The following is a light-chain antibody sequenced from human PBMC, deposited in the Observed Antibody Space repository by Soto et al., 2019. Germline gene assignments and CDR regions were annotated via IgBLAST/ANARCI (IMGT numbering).Light chain of an antibody. Sequence: DIQMTQSPSTLSASVGDRVTITCRASKSISSWLALYQQKPGKAPTLLIYDASSLESGVPSRFSGSGSGTEFTLTISSLQPDDFATYYCQQSYSTPTFGRGTKVDIK. CDR2: DAS. CDR3: QQSYSTPT. CDR1: KSISSW. J-gene: IGKJ1*01. V-gene: IGKV1-5*01.